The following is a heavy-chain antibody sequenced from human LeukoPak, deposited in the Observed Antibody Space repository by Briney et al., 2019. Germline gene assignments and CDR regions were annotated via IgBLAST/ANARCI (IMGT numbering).Heavy chain of an antibody. V-gene: IGHV4-4*07. D-gene: IGHD2-15*01. CDR3: ARVLPHYYYYGMDV. CDR2: IYTSGST. J-gene: IGHJ6*02. CDR1: GGSISSYY. Sequence: PSETLSLTYTVSGGSISSYYWSWIRQPAGKGLEWIGRIYTSGSTNYNPSLKSRVTMSVDTSKNQFSLKLSSVTAADTAVYYCARVLPHYYYYGMDVWGQGTTVTVSS.